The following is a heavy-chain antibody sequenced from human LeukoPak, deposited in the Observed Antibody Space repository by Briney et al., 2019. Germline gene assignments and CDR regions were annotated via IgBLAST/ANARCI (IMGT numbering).Heavy chain of an antibody. D-gene: IGHD2-15*01. Sequence: SETLSLTCAVYGESFSGYYWSWIRQPPGKGLEWIGEINHSGSTNYNPSLKSRVTISVDTSKNQFSLKLSSVTAADTAVYYCARLGRRVDPWGQGTLVTVSS. J-gene: IGHJ5*02. V-gene: IGHV4-34*01. CDR1: GESFSGYY. CDR2: INHSGST. CDR3: ARLGRRVDP.